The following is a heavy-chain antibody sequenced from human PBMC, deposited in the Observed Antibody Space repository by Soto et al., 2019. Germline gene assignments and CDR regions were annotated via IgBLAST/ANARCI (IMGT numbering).Heavy chain of an antibody. CDR3: ARFEQLVLH. J-gene: IGHJ1*01. D-gene: IGHD6-13*01. Sequence: QVQLVQSGAEVKKPGSSVKFSCTDSGGTFSNFAISWVRQAPGRGLEWMGGFIPIFGTLNYAPRFQGRRTISADESTGTAYMELSRLRSEDTAVYYCARFEQLVLHWGQGTLVTVSS. CDR2: FIPIFGTL. V-gene: IGHV1-69*01. CDR1: GGTFSNFA.